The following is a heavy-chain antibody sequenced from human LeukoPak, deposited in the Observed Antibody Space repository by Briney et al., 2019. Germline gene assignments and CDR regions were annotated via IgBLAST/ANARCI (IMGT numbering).Heavy chain of an antibody. Sequence: GGSLRLSCAASGFTFSSYSMNWVRQAPGKGLEWVSHISSSSSTIYYADSVKGRFTISRDNAKNSLYLQMNSLRAEDTAVYYCAKCQNYYYYYMDVWGKGTTVTVSS. V-gene: IGHV3-48*01. J-gene: IGHJ6*03. D-gene: IGHD5/OR15-5a*01. CDR2: ISSSSSTI. CDR3: AKCQNYYYYYMDV. CDR1: GFTFSSYS.